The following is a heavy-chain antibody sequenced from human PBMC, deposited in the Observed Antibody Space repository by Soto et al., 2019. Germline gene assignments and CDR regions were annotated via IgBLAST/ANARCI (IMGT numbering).Heavy chain of an antibody. D-gene: IGHD1-1*01. V-gene: IGHV3-33*01. CDR1: GFTFSSYG. CDR3: AGGNWNYYYYGMDV. Sequence: GGSLRLSCAASGFTFSSYGMHWVRQAPGKGLEWVAVIWYDGSNKYYADSVKGRFTISRDNSKNTLYLQMNSLRAEDTAVYYCAGGNWNYYYYGMDVWGQGTTVTVSS. J-gene: IGHJ6*02. CDR2: IWYDGSNK.